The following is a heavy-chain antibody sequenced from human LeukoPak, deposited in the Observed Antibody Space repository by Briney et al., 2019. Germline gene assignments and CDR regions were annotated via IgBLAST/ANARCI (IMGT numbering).Heavy chain of an antibody. J-gene: IGHJ5*02. V-gene: IGHV4-30-2*01. CDR3: AREHRHSSSWYNWFDP. CDR1: GGSISSGGYS. CDR2: IYHSGST. D-gene: IGHD6-13*01. Sequence: SQTLSLTCAVSGGSISSGGYSWSWIRQPPGKGLEWIGYIYHSGSTYYNPSLKSRVTISVDRSKNQFSLKLSSVTAADTAVYYCAREHRHSSSWYNWFDPWGQGTLVTVSS.